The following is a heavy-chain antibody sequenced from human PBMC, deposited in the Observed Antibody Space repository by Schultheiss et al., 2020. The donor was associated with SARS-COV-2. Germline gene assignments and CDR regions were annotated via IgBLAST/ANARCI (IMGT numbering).Heavy chain of an antibody. CDR1: GGSFSGYY. J-gene: IGHJ3*02. Sequence: SETLSLTCAVYGGSFSGYYWSWIRQPPGKGLEWIGYIYYSGSTNYNPSLKSRVTISVDTSKNQFSLKLSSVTAADTAVYYCARGGLVELGAFDIWGQGTMVTVSS. D-gene: IGHD3/OR15-3a*01. CDR3: ARGGLVELGAFDI. CDR2: IYYSGST. V-gene: IGHV4-59*01.